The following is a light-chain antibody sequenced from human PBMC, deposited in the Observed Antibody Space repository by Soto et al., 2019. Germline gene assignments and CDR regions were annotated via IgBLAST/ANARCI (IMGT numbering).Light chain of an antibody. CDR1: SSDVGSYNL. CDR2: EVS. J-gene: IGLJ2*01. CDR3: CSYAGSSTS. Sequence: QSALTQPASVSGSPGQSITISCTGTSSDVGSYNLVSWYQQHPGKAPKLMIYEVSKRPSGVSNRFSGSKSGNTASLTISGLQAEDEADYYCCSYAGSSTSFGGGTKLTV. V-gene: IGLV2-23*02.